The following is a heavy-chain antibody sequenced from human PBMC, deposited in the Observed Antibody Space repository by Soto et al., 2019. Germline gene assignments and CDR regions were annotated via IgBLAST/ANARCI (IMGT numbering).Heavy chain of an antibody. CDR3: ARLRKPGVEQPPLDY. CDR2: IYYSGST. Sequence: SETLSLTCTVSGGSISSYYRNWIRLPPGKGLEWIGSIYYSGSTYYNPSLKSRVTISVDTSKDQFSLKLSSVTAADTAVYYCARLRKPGVEQPPLDYWGQGTLVTVSS. V-gene: IGHV4-59*05. D-gene: IGHD6-13*01. J-gene: IGHJ4*02. CDR1: GGSISSYY.